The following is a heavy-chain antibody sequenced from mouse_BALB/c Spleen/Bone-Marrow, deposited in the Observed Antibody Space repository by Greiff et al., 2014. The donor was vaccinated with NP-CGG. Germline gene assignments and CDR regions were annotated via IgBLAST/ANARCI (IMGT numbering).Heavy chain of an antibody. J-gene: IGHJ2*01. D-gene: IGHD2-14*01. CDR1: GYTFTSYW. CDR3: ARGYAGWTDY. V-gene: IGHV1-69*02. Sequence: QVQLKQPGAELVKPGASVKLSCKASGYTFTSYWMHWVKQRPGQGLEWIGEIDPSDSYTNYNQKFKCKATLTVDKSSSTAYMQLSSLTSEDSAVYYFARGYAGWTDYWGQGTTLTVSS. CDR2: IDPSDSYT.